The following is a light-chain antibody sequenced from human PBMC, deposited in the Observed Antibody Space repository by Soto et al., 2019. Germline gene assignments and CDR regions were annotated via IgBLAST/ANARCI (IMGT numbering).Light chain of an antibody. CDR3: QSYDSSLSAPYV. V-gene: IGLV1-40*01. Sequence: QSFLTQPPSVSGAPGQRVTIACTGSSSNIGAGYDVHWYQQLPGTAPKLLIYGNSNRPSGVPDRFSGSKSGTSASLAITGLQAEDEADYYCQSYDSSLSAPYVFGTGTKVTVL. CDR2: GNS. CDR1: SSNIGAGYD. J-gene: IGLJ1*01.